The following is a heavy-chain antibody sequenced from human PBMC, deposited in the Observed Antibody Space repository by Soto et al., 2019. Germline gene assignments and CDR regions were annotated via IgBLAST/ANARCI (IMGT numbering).Heavy chain of an antibody. V-gene: IGHV1-18*01. CDR2: ISAYNGNT. Sequence: QIQLVQSGAEVKKPEASVKVSCKASGYTFTSYGISWVRQAPGQGREWMGWISAYNGNTNYAQKLQGRVTMTTDTSTSTAYMELRSLRSDDTAVYYCARDGSPEEQLVEFDPWGQGTLVTVSS. D-gene: IGHD6-6*01. CDR1: GYTFTSYG. J-gene: IGHJ5*02. CDR3: ARDGSPEEQLVEFDP.